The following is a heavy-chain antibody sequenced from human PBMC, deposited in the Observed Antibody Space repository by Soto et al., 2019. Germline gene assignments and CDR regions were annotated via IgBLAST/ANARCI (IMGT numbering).Heavy chain of an antibody. Sequence: GGSLRLSCAASGFTFSSYAMGWVRQGPGKGLEWVAVVSIGGSTHYADSVRGRFTISRDNSKNTLSLQMNSLTAEDTAVYFCAKRRGAGGLFDYWGQGTLVTVSS. D-gene: IGHD2-15*01. CDR2: VSIGGST. V-gene: IGHV3-23*01. CDR1: GFTFSSYA. J-gene: IGHJ4*02. CDR3: AKRRGAGGLFDY.